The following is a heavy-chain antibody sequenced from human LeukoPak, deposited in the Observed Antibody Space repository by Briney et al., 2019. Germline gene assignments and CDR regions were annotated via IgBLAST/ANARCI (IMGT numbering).Heavy chain of an antibody. CDR1: GFTFSTYG. D-gene: IGHD6-13*01. V-gene: IGHV3-64*01. CDR3: ARGAQLTDY. CDR2: IGPDGGTT. J-gene: IGHJ4*02. Sequence: GGSLRLSCATSGFTFSTYGMHWVRQAPGKGLEYVSGIGPDGGTTYYAKSVKGRFTISRDNSKSMVYLQMGSLTADDMAVYYCARGAQLTDYWGQGTLVSVSS.